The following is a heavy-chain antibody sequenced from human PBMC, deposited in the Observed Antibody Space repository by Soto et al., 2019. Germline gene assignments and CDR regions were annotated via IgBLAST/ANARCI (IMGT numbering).Heavy chain of an antibody. J-gene: IGHJ4*02. Sequence: VQLVVSGGGLVQPGRSLRLSCAASGFTFRNYAMHWVRRAPGKGLEWVSGISWHSGTIGYADSVRGRFTISRDNAKNSLYLQMNSLRPEDTALYYCVKEKLYSNYEYYFDYWGQGTLVTVSS. D-gene: IGHD4-4*01. V-gene: IGHV3-9*01. CDR1: GFTFRNYA. CDR2: ISWHSGTI. CDR3: VKEKLYSNYEYYFDY.